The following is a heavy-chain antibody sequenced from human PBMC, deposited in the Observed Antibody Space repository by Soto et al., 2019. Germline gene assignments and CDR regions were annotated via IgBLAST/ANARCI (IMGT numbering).Heavy chain of an antibody. D-gene: IGHD5-12*01. J-gene: IGHJ4*02. V-gene: IGHV3-11*01. CDR3: ARGAEYSGYDFLLY. CDR1: GFTLSGYY. CDR2: ISSSGSTI. Sequence: GGSLRLSCAASGFTLSGYYMSWIRQAPGKGLEWVSYISSSGSTIYYADSVKGRFTISRDNAKNSLYLQMNSLRAEDTAVYYCARGAEYSGYDFLLYWGQGTLVTVSS.